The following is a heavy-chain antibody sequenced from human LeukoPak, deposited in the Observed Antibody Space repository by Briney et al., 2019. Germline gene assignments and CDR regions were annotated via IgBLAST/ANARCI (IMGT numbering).Heavy chain of an antibody. V-gene: IGHV3-23*01. D-gene: IGHD5-12*01. CDR3: AKDGAWLRFDD. CDR2: ISGSGGST. J-gene: IGHJ4*02. CDR1: GFTFSSYG. Sequence: GGSLRLSCAASGFTFSSYGMIWVRQAPGKGLEWVSGISGSGGSTYYADSVKGRFTISRDDSKNTLYLQMNNLRAEDTAVYYCAKDGAWLRFDDWGQGILVTVSS.